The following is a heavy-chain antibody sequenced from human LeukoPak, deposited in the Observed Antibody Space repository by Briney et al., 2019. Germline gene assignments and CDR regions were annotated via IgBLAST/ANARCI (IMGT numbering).Heavy chain of an antibody. Sequence: GASVTVSFKASGYTFTIYYMNWVRQAPGQGLEGIGIINASGRSTRYAQKYQGRVTMTRDTSTSTVYMELSSLRTEDTALYHCARDDYYYGMDVWGQGTTVTVSS. CDR2: INASGRST. CDR3: ARDDYYYGMDV. V-gene: IGHV1-46*01. CDR1: GYTFTIYY. J-gene: IGHJ6*02.